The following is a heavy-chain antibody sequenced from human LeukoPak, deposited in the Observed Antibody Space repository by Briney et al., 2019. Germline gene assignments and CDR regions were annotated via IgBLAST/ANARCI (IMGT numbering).Heavy chain of an antibody. Sequence: SETLSLTCTVSAGSISNYYWSWIRQPPGKGLEWIGYLYYSGSTNSNPSLKSRVTVSVDTSKNQFSLKLNSVTAADTAVYYCARQRGSSYGYSLDSWGQGSLVTVSS. CDR1: AGSISNYY. V-gene: IGHV4-59*01. CDR3: ARQRGSSYGYSLDS. CDR2: LYYSGST. J-gene: IGHJ4*02. D-gene: IGHD5-18*01.